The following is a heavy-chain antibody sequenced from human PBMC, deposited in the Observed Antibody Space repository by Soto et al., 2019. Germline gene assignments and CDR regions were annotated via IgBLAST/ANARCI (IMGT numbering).Heavy chain of an antibody. CDR2: IRSKAYGGTT. CDR1: GFTFSNAW. Sequence: GGSLRLSCAASGFTFSNAWMSWVRQAPGKGLEWVGRIRSKAYGGTTEYAASVKGRFTISRDDSKSIAYLQMNSLKTEDTAVYYCTRDGSYCSSTSCHYYGMDVWGQGTTVTVSS. V-gene: IGHV3-15*01. J-gene: IGHJ6*02. D-gene: IGHD2-2*01. CDR3: TRDGSYCSSTSCHYYGMDV.